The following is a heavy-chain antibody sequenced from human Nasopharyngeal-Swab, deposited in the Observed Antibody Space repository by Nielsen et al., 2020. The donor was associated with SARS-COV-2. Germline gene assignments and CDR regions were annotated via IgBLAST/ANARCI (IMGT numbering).Heavy chain of an antibody. CDR3: ARDLTIFGMPYDY. CDR1: GFTFSSYA. J-gene: IGHJ4*02. Sequence: GGSLRLSCAASGFTFSSYAMHWVRQAPGKGLEWVAVISYDGSNKYYADSVKGRFTISRDNSKNTLYLQMNSLRAEDTAVYYCARDLTIFGMPYDYWGQGTLVTVSS. D-gene: IGHD3-3*01. V-gene: IGHV3-30*04. CDR2: ISYDGSNK.